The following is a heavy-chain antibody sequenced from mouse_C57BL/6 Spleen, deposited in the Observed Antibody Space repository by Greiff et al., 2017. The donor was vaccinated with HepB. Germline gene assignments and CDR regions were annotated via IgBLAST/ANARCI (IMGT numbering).Heavy chain of an antibody. D-gene: IGHD2-4*01. J-gene: IGHJ3*01. CDR3: AREDDYDVVAY. V-gene: IGHV1-50*01. CDR2: IDPSDSYT. Sequence: QVQLQQPGAELVKPGASVKLSCKASGYTFTSYWMQWVKQRPGQGLEWIGEIDPSDSYTNYNQKFKGKATLTVDTSSSTAYMQLSSLTSEDSAVYYCAREDDYDVVAYWGQGTLVTVSA. CDR1: GYTFTSYW.